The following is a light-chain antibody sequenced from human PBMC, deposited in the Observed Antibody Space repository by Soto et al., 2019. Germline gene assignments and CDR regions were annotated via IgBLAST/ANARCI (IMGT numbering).Light chain of an antibody. CDR3: QHYNSYPPYT. V-gene: IGKV1-5*03. CDR2: KAS. J-gene: IGKJ2*01. Sequence: DIQMTQSPSTLSGSVGDRVTITCRASQTISSWLAWYQQKPGKAPKLLIYKASTLKSGVPSRFSGSGSGTEFTLTISSLQPDDFATYYCQHYNSYPPYTFGQGTKLEIK. CDR1: QTISSW.